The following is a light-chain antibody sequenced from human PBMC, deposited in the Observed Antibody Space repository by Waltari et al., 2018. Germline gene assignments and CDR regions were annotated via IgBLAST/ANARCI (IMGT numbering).Light chain of an antibody. Sequence: DIVMTQSPDSLAVSLGERATINCKSSQSVLYSSNNKKYLAWYQQKPGQPPKLLIYWASTRESGFPDRFSGSGSGTDFTLTISSLQSEDVAVYYCQQYYSTPLTFGPGTKVDIK. CDR2: WAS. CDR1: QSVLYSSNNKKY. CDR3: QQYYSTPLT. V-gene: IGKV4-1*01. J-gene: IGKJ3*01.